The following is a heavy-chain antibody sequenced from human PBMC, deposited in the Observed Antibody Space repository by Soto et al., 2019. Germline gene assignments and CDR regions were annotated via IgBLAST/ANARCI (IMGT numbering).Heavy chain of an antibody. D-gene: IGHD2-21*01. CDR3: ARHWIAGSSIP. J-gene: IGHJ5*02. CDR1: GDSISSSSQY. Sequence: AETLSLTCSASGDSISSSSQYWGWIGQPPGKGLEWIGSIHYSGTSYYNPSLKSRVTIFVDTSKNQLSLKLSSVTAADTAVYYCARHWIAGSSIPWGQGTLVPVSS. V-gene: IGHV4-39*01. CDR2: IHYSGTS.